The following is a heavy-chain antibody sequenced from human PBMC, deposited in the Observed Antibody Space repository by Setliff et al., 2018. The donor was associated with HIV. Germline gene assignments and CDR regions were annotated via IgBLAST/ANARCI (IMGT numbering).Heavy chain of an antibody. CDR2: IDHSGGT. CDR3: ARDRGDHTFWRTYVSHDAFEI. V-gene: IGHV4-34*01. D-gene: IGHD3-3*01. Sequence: SETLSLTCAVYGGSFSGYNWNWIRQSPGKGLEWIGKIDHSGGTDYNPSLLSRVTISKDTSKNQFSLILSSVTAADTAVYFCARDRGDHTFWRTYVSHDAFEIWGQGTTVTVSS. J-gene: IGHJ3*02. CDR1: GGSFSGYN.